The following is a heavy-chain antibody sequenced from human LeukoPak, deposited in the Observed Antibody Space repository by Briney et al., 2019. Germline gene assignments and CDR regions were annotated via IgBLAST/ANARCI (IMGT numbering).Heavy chain of an antibody. V-gene: IGHV3-23*01. CDR2: ISGNGDIT. D-gene: IGHD2-8*01. Sequence: GGSLRLSCAASGFTFSSYSMNWVRQAPGKGLEWVSDISGNGDITYYADSVKGRFTISRDNSENTLYLQVNSLRAEDTAVYYCAKLVHTNSPEVDYWGQGTLVTVSS. J-gene: IGHJ4*02. CDR1: GFTFSSYS. CDR3: AKLVHTNSPEVDY.